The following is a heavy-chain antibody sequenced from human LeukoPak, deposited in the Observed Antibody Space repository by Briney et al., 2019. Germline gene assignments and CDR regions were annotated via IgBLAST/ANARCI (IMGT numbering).Heavy chain of an antibody. CDR1: GGSISSSSYY. CDR2: IYHSGST. CDR3: ASPYCTNGVCHQVHVDY. V-gene: IGHV4-39*01. Sequence: SETLSLTCTVSGGSISSSSYYWGWIRQPPGKGLEWIGSIYHSGSTYYNPSLKSRVTISVDTSKNQFSLKLSSVTAADTAVYYCASPYCTNGVCHQVHVDYWGQGTLVTVSS. D-gene: IGHD2-8*01. J-gene: IGHJ4*02.